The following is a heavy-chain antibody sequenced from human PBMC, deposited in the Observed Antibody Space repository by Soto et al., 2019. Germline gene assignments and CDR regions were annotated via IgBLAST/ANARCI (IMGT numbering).Heavy chain of an antibody. CDR3: ATLAIWSGYYYFDY. Sequence: ASVKVSCKVSGYTLTELSMHWVRQAPGKGLEWMGGFDPEDGETIYAQKSQGRVTMTEDTSTDTAYMELSSLRSEDTAVYYCATLAIWSGYYYFDYWGQGTLVTVSS. CDR2: FDPEDGET. J-gene: IGHJ4*02. CDR1: GYTLTELS. D-gene: IGHD3-3*01. V-gene: IGHV1-24*01.